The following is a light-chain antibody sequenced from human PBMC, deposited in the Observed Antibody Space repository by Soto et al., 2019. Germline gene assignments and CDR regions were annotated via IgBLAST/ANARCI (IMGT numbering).Light chain of an antibody. J-gene: IGKJ2*01. Sequence: DIQMTQSPSSLSASVGDRITITCRTSQIISTYLNWYQHKPGKAPNLLIYAASTLQVGVPSRFSGSGSGADYNLNVHRVRTEDFATYYCQQGDSTPYSLGQGTRVEV. CDR3: QQGDSTPYS. V-gene: IGKV1-39*01. CDR2: AAS. CDR1: QIISTY.